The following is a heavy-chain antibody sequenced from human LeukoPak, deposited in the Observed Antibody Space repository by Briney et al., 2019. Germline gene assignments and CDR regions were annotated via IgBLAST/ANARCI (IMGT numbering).Heavy chain of an antibody. D-gene: IGHD4-17*01. Sequence: ASVKVSCKASGYTLTGYYMHWVRQAPGQGLEWMGRINPNSGGTNYAQKFQGRVTMTRDTSISTACMELSRLRSDDTAVYYCARVATVTTADYWGQGTLVTVSS. CDR2: INPNSGGT. V-gene: IGHV1-2*06. J-gene: IGHJ4*02. CDR1: GYTLTGYY. CDR3: ARVATVTTADY.